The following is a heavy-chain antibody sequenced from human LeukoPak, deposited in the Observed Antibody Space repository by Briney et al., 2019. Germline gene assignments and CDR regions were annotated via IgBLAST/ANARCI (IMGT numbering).Heavy chain of an antibody. CDR3: ARGARDSSGYYYWHYCDY. CDR2: IYHSGST. J-gene: IGHJ4*02. CDR1: GGSISSGGYY. D-gene: IGHD3-22*01. V-gene: IGHV4-30-2*01. Sequence: SQTLSLTCAVTGGSISSGGYYWSWIRQPPGKGLEWIGYIYHSGSTYYNPSLKSRVTISVDRSKNQFSLKLSSVTAADTAVYYCARGARDSSGYYYWHYCDYWGQGTLVTVSS.